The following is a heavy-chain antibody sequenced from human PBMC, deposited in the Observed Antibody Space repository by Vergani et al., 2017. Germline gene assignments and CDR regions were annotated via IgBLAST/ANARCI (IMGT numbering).Heavy chain of an antibody. D-gene: IGHD3-22*01. J-gene: IGHJ5*02. Sequence: QVNLQESGPGLVKPSETLSLTCAVSGDSIRSGNNWGWIRQPPGKGLEWISSVSHIGNTYFNPSLKGRVSISMDTSKNYLFLTLSSLTAADTAMYYCARRSSSYYFDIWGQGVLITVSS. V-gene: IGHV4-38-2*01. CDR1: GDSIRSGNN. CDR2: VSHIGNT. CDR3: ARRSSSYYFDI.